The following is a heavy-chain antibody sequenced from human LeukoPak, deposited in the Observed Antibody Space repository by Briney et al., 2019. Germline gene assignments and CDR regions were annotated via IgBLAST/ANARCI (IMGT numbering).Heavy chain of an antibody. CDR1: GYTFTTYA. Sequence: ASVKVSCKASGYTFTTYAMHWVRQAPGQRLEWMGWINAGNGNTKYSQKSQTRVTITRDTSASTAYMELSSLRSEDTAVYYCARDPIGSRWPYYFDYWGQGTLVTVSS. V-gene: IGHV1-3*01. J-gene: IGHJ4*02. CDR2: INAGNGNT. CDR3: ARDPIGSRWPYYFDY. D-gene: IGHD6-13*01.